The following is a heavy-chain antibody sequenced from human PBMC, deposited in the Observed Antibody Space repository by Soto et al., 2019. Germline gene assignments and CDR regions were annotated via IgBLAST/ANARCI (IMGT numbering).Heavy chain of an antibody. CDR1: GGSISSFTYY. J-gene: IGHJ5*02. Sequence: SETLSLTCSVSGGSISSFTYYWGWIRQPPGKGLEWIGTVYYNENTYYNPSLKSRVTITVDTAKNQFPLNLSSVTAADTAMYFCARRERYYGAPGWFDPWGPGTLVTVSS. V-gene: IGHV4-39*01. CDR2: VYYNENT. D-gene: IGHD2-21*01. CDR3: ARRERYYGAPGWFDP.